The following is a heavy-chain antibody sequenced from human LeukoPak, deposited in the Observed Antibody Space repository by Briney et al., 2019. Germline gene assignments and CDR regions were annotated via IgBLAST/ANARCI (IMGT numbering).Heavy chain of an antibody. CDR3: ARRTTGTGPFDY. Sequence: PSETLSLTCTVSGGSISSYYWSWIRQPPGKGLEWIAYIYYRGSTNYNPSLKSRVTISVDTFKNQFSLKLSSVTAADTAVYYCARRTTGTGPFDYWGQGTLVTVSS. D-gene: IGHD1-1*01. CDR1: GGSISSYY. CDR2: IYYRGST. V-gene: IGHV4-59*08. J-gene: IGHJ4*02.